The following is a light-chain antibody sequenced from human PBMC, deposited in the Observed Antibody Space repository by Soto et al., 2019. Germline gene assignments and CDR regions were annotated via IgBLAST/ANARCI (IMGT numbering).Light chain of an antibody. J-gene: IGLJ2*01. CDR1: RSDVGGYNY. CDR2: EVS. Sequence: QSALTQPASVSGAPGQSITISCTGTRSDVGGYNYVSWYQQHPGKAPKLMIYEVSNRPSGVSNRFSGSKSGNTASLTISGLQADDEADYYCSSYTSSSTVVFGGGTQVTVL. CDR3: SSYTSSSTVV. V-gene: IGLV2-14*01.